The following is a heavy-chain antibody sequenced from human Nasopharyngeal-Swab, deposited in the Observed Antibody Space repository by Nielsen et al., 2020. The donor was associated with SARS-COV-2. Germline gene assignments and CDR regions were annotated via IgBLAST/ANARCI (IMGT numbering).Heavy chain of an antibody. D-gene: IGHD2-2*01. J-gene: IGHJ4*02. CDR2: TSSSSSYI. V-gene: IGHV3-21*01. CDR3: ARMDHIVVVPAAPGGADY. Sequence: VRQAPGKGLEWVSSTSSSSSYIYYADSVKGRFTISRDNAKNSLYLQMNSLRAEDTAVYYCARMDHIVVVPAAPGGADYWGQGTLVTVSS.